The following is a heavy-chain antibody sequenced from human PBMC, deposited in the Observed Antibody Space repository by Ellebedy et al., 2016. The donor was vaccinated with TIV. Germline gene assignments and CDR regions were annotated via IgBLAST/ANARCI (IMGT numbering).Heavy chain of an antibody. CDR2: NSPNNGRI. D-gene: IGHD3-10*01. CDR3: AREDRTNYGSGYDF. Sequence: AASVKVSCKASGYIFTGSYMHPVRHPPGQGLEWKGWNSPNNGRISYAQKFQGRITMTRDLSISAAYMELSRLRSDDTAVYYCAREDRTNYGSGYDFWGQGTLVTVSS. J-gene: IGHJ4*02. V-gene: IGHV1-2*02. CDR1: GYIFTGSY.